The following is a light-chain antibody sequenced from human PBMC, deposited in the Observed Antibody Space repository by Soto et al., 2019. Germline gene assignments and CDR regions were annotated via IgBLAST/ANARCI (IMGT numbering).Light chain of an antibody. CDR2: RSN. Sequence: QSVLTQPPSASGTPGQRVTISCSGSSSNIGENTVNWYQQLPGTAPKVLIYRSNERPSGVPDRFSGSKSGTSASLAISGLQAEDGADYYCSSYTSSTTWVFGGGTKVTVL. CDR1: SSNIGENT. V-gene: IGLV1-44*01. CDR3: SSYTSSTTWV. J-gene: IGLJ3*02.